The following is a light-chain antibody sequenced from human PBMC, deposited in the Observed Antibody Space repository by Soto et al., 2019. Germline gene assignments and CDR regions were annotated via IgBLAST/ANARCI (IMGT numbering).Light chain of an antibody. CDR1: QSISSW. J-gene: IGKJ1*01. Sequence: DIPMTQSPSTLSASVGDRVTITCRASQSISSWLAWYQQKPGKAPKFLIYDASTLESGVPSRFRGSGYGTEFTLTISSLQPDDFGTYYCQQYSSYLWTFGQGTKVEIK. CDR2: DAS. CDR3: QQYSSYLWT. V-gene: IGKV1-5*01.